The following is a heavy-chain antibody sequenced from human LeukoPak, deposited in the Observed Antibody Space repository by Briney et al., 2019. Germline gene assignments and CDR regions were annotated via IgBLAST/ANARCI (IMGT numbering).Heavy chain of an antibody. V-gene: IGHV1-69*13. J-gene: IGHJ2*01. CDR2: IIPIFGTA. CDR3: ASPYDSSGYHGRTAHWYFDL. Sequence: SVKVSCKASGGTFISYAISWVRQAPGQGLEWMGGIIPIFGTANYAQKFQGRVTITADESTSTAYMELSSLRSEDTAVYYCASPYDSSGYHGRTAHWYFDLWGRGTLVTVSS. CDR1: GGTFISYA. D-gene: IGHD3-22*01.